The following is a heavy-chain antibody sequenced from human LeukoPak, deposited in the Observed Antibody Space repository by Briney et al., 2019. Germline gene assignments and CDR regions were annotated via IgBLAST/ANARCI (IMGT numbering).Heavy chain of an antibody. CDR1: GGSISSSNW. CDR3: ARGGYCSSTSCRRVWFDP. Sequence: NPSGTLSLTCAVSGGSISSSNWWSWVRQPPGKGLEWIGEIDHSGSTNYNSSLKSRVTISVDKSKNQFSLKLSSVTAADTAVYYCARGGYCSSTSCRRVWFDPWGQGTLVTVSS. J-gene: IGHJ5*02. V-gene: IGHV4-4*02. CDR2: IDHSGST. D-gene: IGHD2-2*01.